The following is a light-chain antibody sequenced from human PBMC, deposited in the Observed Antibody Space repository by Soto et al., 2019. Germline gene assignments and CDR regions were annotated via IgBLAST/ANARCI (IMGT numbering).Light chain of an antibody. V-gene: IGKV1-5*01. CDR3: QHYNSYSGT. CDR1: RSISTW. CDR2: DAS. Sequence: DIPMTQSPSTLSASVGDRVTMTCRASRSISTWLAWYQQKPGKAPKFLIYDASSLQTGVPSRFSGSGSGTEFTLTISSLQPDDFATYYCQHYNSYSGTFGQGTKLEIK. J-gene: IGKJ2*01.